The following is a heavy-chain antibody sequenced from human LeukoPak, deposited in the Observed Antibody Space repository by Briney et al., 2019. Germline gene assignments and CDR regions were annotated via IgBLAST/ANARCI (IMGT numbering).Heavy chain of an antibody. Sequence: ASVKVPCKASGGTFSSYAISWVRQAPGQGLEWMGRIIPILGIANYAQKFQGRVTITADKSTSTAYMELSSLRSEDTAVYYCARDARYSSSWYGAPYYYYYYGMDVWGQGTTVTVSS. J-gene: IGHJ6*02. CDR2: IIPILGIA. CDR1: GGTFSSYA. D-gene: IGHD6-13*01. CDR3: ARDARYSSSWYGAPYYYYYYGMDV. V-gene: IGHV1-69*04.